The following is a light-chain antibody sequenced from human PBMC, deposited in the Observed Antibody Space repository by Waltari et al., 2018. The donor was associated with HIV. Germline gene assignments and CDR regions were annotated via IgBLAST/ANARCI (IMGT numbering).Light chain of an antibody. CDR3: SSYTSSSTLV. V-gene: IGLV2-14*01. Sequence: QSALTQPASVSGSPGQSITISCTGTSSDVGGYNYVSWYQQYAGKAPKLMIYDVSNRPAGVSNRFAGSKSGNTASLTISGLQAEDEADYYCSSYTSSSTLVFGGGTKLTVL. CDR1: SSDVGGYNY. J-gene: IGLJ2*01. CDR2: DVS.